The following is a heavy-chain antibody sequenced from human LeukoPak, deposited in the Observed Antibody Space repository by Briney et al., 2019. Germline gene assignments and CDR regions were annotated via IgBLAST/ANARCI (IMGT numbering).Heavy chain of an antibody. Sequence: RWASVKVSCKASGYTSTSYGISSVRQAPGQGLEWMGWISAYNGNTNYAQKLQGRVTMTTDTSTSTAYMELRSLRSDDTAVYYCARSHYDSSGYYPFWGQGTLVTVSS. CDR1: GYTSTSYG. CDR2: ISAYNGNT. V-gene: IGHV1-18*01. J-gene: IGHJ4*02. D-gene: IGHD3-22*01. CDR3: ARSHYDSSGYYPF.